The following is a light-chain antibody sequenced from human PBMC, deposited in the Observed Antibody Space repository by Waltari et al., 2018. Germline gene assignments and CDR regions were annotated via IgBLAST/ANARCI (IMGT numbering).Light chain of an antibody. CDR3: QQGNNYPWT. Sequence: IQMSQSPSSLSASVGDRVTITCRASQGISSYLNWYQQKPERAPKLLIYYADSLASGVPSRFSGSGSGTEFTLIISSLQPEDFATYYCQQGNNYPWTFGQGTKVEIK. J-gene: IGKJ1*01. CDR2: YAD. CDR1: QGISSY. V-gene: IGKV1D-13*01.